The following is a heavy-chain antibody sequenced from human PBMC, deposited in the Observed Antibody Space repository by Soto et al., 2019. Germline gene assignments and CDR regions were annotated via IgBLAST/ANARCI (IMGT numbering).Heavy chain of an antibody. CDR1: GYTFTGYY. J-gene: IGHJ4*02. CDR3: ARDTGLYSGYDPFDY. V-gene: IGHV1-2*02. Sequence: GASVKVSCKASGYTFTGYYMHWVRQAPGQGLEWMGWINPHSGGTNYAQNFQGRVTMTRDTSISTAYMELSRLRSDDTAVYYCARDTGLYSGYDPFDYWGQGTLVTVSS. CDR2: INPHSGGT. D-gene: IGHD5-12*01.